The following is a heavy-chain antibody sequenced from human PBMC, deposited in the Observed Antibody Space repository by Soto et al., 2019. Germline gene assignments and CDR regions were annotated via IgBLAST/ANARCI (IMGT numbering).Heavy chain of an antibody. V-gene: IGHV3-53*01. Sequence: EVQLVESGGGLIQPGGSLRLSCAASGFTVSNNYMRWVRQAPGKGLEWVSLIYSGGNTHYADSVKGRFTISRDDCKNTLYLQMNSLRVEDTAVYYCARDPPGIAASGAGGWGQGTLVTVSS. CDR2: IYSGGNT. D-gene: IGHD6-13*01. CDR1: GFTVSNNY. J-gene: IGHJ4*02. CDR3: ARDPPGIAASGAGG.